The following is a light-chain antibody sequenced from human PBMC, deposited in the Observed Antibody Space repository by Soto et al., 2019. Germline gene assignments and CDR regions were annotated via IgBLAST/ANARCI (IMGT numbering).Light chain of an antibody. CDR1: QSVLYSSNNKNY. V-gene: IGKV4-1*01. CDR3: QQYYSTPPVT. Sequence: DIVMTQSPDSLAVSLGERATINCKSSQSVLYSSNNKNYLAWYQQKPVQPPKLLIYCASTRESGVPDRFCGSGSGTDVAHTISSLQAEDVAVYYCQQYYSTPPVTFGPGTKVAIK. J-gene: IGKJ3*01. CDR2: CAS.